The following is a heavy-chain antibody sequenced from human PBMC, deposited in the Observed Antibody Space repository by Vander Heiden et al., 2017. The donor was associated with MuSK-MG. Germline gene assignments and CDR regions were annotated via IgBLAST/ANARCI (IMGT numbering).Heavy chain of an antibody. CDR1: AFAFSDYG. V-gene: IGHV3-48*03. CDR3: SRDLEYGDSDS. CDR2: ISDSRRHI. Sequence: MQLVESGGGLVQPGGSLRVSCAASAFAFSDYGMNWVRQAPGKGLEWISYISDSRRHIYYADAVKGRFTISRDNAKNSLSLQMHSLRVGDTAVYYCSRDLEYGDSDSWGQGTLVTVSS. J-gene: IGHJ4*02. D-gene: IGHD4-17*01.